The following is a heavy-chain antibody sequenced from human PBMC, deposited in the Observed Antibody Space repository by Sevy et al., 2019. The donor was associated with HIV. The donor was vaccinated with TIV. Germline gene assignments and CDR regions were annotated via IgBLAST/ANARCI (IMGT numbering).Heavy chain of an antibody. Sequence: GGSLRLSCAASGFTFSSNAMHWVRQAPGKGLEWVSIICYDGSKIYYVDSVKGRFTISRDNSKNTLFLQMNSLRVEDTAVYYCAGGGGFDAFDIWGQGTMVTVSS. D-gene: IGHD3-10*01. J-gene: IGHJ3*02. CDR1: GFTFSSNA. CDR3: AGGGGFDAFDI. CDR2: ICYDGSKI. V-gene: IGHV3-33*08.